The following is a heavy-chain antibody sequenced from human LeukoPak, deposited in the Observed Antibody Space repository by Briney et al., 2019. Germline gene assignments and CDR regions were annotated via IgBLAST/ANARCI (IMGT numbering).Heavy chain of an antibody. Sequence: GGSLRLSCAASGFTFSSYSMNWVRQAPGKGLEWVSSITSSSSYIYYADSVKGRFTISRDNAKNSLYLQMNSLRAEDTAVYYCARGVEHYDFWSGSRFDPWGQGTLVTVSS. CDR3: ARGVEHYDFWSGSRFDP. V-gene: IGHV3-21*01. CDR1: GFTFSSYS. D-gene: IGHD3-3*01. CDR2: ITSSSSYI. J-gene: IGHJ5*02.